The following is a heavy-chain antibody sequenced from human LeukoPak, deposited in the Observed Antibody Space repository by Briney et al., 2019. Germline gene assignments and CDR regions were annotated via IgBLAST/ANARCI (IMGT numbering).Heavy chain of an antibody. D-gene: IGHD3-10*01. V-gene: IGHV1-2*02. J-gene: IGHJ4*02. CDR2: INPNSGGT. CDR3: ARGPGVITMVRGVMGY. Sequence: ASVKVSCKASGYTFTGYYMHWVRQAPGQGLDWMGWINPNSGGTNYAQKFQGRVTMTRDTSISTAYMELSRLRSDDTAVYYCARGPGVITMVRGVMGYWGQGTLVTVSS. CDR1: GYTFTGYY.